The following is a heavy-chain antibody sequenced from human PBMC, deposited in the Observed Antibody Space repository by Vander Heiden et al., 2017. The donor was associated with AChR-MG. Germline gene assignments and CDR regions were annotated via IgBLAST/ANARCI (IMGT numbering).Heavy chain of an antibody. J-gene: IGHJ4*02. CDR1: GGSISSGGYY. CDR2: IYYSGST. V-gene: IGHV4-31*03. Sequence: QVQLQESGPGLVKPSQTLSPTCTLSGGSISSGGYYWSWIRQHPGKGLEWIGYIYYSGSTYYNPSLKSRVTISGDTSKNQFSLKLSSVTAADTAVYYCARVNGDHRRDYFDYWGQGTLVTVSS. CDR3: ARVNGDHRRDYFDY. D-gene: IGHD4-17*01.